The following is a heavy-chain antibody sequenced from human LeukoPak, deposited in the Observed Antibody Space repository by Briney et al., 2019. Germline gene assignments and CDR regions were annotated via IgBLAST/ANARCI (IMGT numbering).Heavy chain of an antibody. Sequence: GGSLRLSCAASGFTFSSYAMHWVRQAPGKGLEYVSAISSNGGSTYYANSVKGRFTISRDSSKNTLYPQMGSLRAEDMAVYYCARSTAAVASFDYWGQGTLVTVSS. J-gene: IGHJ4*02. D-gene: IGHD6-6*01. V-gene: IGHV3-64*01. CDR1: GFTFSSYA. CDR3: ARSTAAVASFDY. CDR2: ISSNGGST.